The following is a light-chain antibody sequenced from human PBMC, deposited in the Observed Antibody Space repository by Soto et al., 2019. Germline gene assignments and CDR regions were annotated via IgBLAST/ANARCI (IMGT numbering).Light chain of an antibody. CDR1: SSDVGSYNL. J-gene: IGLJ1*01. CDR3: CSYAGSSPPYV. CDR2: EGS. V-gene: IGLV2-23*01. Sequence: QSALTQPASVSGSPGQSITISCTGTSSDVGSYNLVSWYQQHPGKAPKLMIYEGSKRPSGVSNRFSGSKSGNTASLTISGIQAEHEADYCSCSYAGSSPPYVFATGIKVTVL.